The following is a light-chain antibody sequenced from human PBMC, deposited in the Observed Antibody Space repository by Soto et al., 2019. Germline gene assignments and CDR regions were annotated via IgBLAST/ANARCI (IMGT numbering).Light chain of an antibody. Sequence: QSALTQPPSASGSPGQSVTISCTGTSSDVGGYNYVSWYQQHPGKAPKLMIYEVHKRPSGVPDRFSGSKSGNTASLTVSGLQAEDEADYHCSSYADSNNVIFGGGTKLTVL. J-gene: IGLJ2*01. V-gene: IGLV2-8*01. CDR1: SSDVGGYNY. CDR3: SSYADSNNVI. CDR2: EVH.